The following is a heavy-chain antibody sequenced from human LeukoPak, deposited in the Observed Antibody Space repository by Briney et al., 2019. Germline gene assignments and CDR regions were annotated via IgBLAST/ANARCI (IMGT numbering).Heavy chain of an antibody. V-gene: IGHV4-59*01. Sequence: SGTLSLTCTVSGGSISSYYWSWIRQPPGKGLEWIGNIYYSGSTNYNHSLKSRVNISVDTSKNQFSLKLSPVTAADTAVYYCARDRVTGGSSWYDAWGQGTLVTVSS. CDR2: IYYSGST. D-gene: IGHD6-13*01. CDR3: ARDRVTGGSSWYDA. J-gene: IGHJ5*02. CDR1: GGSISSYY.